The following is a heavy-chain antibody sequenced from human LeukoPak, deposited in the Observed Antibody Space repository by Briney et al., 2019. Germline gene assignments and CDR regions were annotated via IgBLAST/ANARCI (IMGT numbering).Heavy chain of an antibody. CDR1: GGSISRYY. V-gene: IGHV4-59*01. CDR3: ARADGYNQEIDY. Sequence: SETLSLTCTVSGGSISRYYWSWIRQPPGKGLGWIGYIYYSGSANYNPSLKRRVPISADTSKTQFSLKLSSVTAADTAVYYCARADGYNQEIDYWGQGTLVTVSS. CDR2: IYYSGSA. D-gene: IGHD5-24*01. J-gene: IGHJ4*02.